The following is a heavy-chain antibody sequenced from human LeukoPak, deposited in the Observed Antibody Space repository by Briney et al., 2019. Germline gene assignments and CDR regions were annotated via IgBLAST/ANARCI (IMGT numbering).Heavy chain of an antibody. CDR3: ARVWPNMVRGVIYWFDP. V-gene: IGHV1-2*02. CDR1: GYTFTGYY. Sequence: GASVKVSCKASGYTFTGYYIHWVRQAPGQGVEWMGWINPNSGGTNYAQKFQGRVTITRDTSISTAYMELSRLRSDDTAVYYCARVWPNMVRGVIYWFDPWGQGTLVTVSS. D-gene: IGHD3-10*01. J-gene: IGHJ5*02. CDR2: INPNSGGT.